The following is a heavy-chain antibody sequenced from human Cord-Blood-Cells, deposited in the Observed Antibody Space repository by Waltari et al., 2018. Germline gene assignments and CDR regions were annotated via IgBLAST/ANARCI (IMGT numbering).Heavy chain of an antibody. J-gene: IGHJ2*01. Sequence: QVQLQESGPGLVKPSQTLSLTCTVSGGSISSGSYYWSWIRQPAGKGLEWIGYIYTSGGTNYSPSLKCRVTIPVDTSKNQFSLKLSSVTAADTAVYYCARPTSSSSWYFDLWGRGTLVTVSS. D-gene: IGHD6-6*01. CDR1: GGSISSGSYY. CDR2: IYTSGGT. CDR3: ARPTSSSSWYFDL. V-gene: IGHV4-61*09.